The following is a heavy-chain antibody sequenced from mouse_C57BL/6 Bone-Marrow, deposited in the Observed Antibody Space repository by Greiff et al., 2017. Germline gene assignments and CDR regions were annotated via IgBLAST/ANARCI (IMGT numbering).Heavy chain of an antibody. Sequence: VKVVESGAELVRPGASVTLSCKASGYTFTDYEMHWVKQTPVHGLEWIGAIDPETGGTAYNQKFKGKAILTADKSSSTAYMELRSLTSEDSAVYYCTLITTVVRAYWGQGTLVTVSA. CDR3: TLITTVVRAY. D-gene: IGHD1-1*01. CDR2: IDPETGGT. J-gene: IGHJ3*01. V-gene: IGHV1-15*01. CDR1: GYTFTDYE.